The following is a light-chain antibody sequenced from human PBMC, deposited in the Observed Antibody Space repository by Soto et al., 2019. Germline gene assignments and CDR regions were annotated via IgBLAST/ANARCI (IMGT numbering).Light chain of an antibody. CDR3: AAWDGSLNNVL. V-gene: IGLV1-44*01. Sequence: QAVVTQPPSASGTPGQRVTISCSGSGSSIGTNTVNRYRQLPGTAPKLLIYGDNQRPSGVPDRFSGSKSGTSASLAISGLQSEDEADYYCAAWDGSLNNVLFGGGTKLTVL. CDR1: GSSIGTNT. CDR2: GDN. J-gene: IGLJ2*01.